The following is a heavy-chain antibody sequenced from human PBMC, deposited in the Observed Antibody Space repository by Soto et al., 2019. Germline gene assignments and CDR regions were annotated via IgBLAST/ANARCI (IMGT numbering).Heavy chain of an antibody. CDR3: VKEGYYYDSSGYYYGWFDP. Sequence: GGSLRLPCSASGFTFSNYAMHWVRQAPGKGLEYVSAIVRNGGSTYYADSVKGRFTISRDNSKNTLYLQMSSLRAEDTAVYYCVKEGYYYDSSGYYYGWFDPWGQGTLVTVSS. CDR1: GFTFSNYA. J-gene: IGHJ5*02. CDR2: IVRNGGST. D-gene: IGHD3-22*01. V-gene: IGHV3-64D*06.